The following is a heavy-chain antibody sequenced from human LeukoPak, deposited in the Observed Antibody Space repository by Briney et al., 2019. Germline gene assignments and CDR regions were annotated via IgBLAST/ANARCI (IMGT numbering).Heavy chain of an antibody. CDR3: ATGYGTFDF. CDR1: GFTFSDAW. D-gene: IGHD4-17*01. V-gene: IGHV3-15*01. CDR2: IKRNTDGGTT. J-gene: IGHJ4*02. Sequence: AGGSLRLSCAVSGFTFSDAWMSWVRQAPGKGLECVGRIKRNTDGGTTDYATPVKGRFSISRDDSKSTVFLQMDSLTTEDTAVYYCATGYGTFDFWGPGTLVTVSS.